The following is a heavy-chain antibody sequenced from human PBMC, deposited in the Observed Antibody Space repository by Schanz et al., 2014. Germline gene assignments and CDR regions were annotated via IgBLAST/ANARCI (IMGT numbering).Heavy chain of an antibody. V-gene: IGHV1-18*01. CDR1: GYTFTRSG. D-gene: IGHD1-26*01. CDR3: ARDRDQWDGNYLDY. J-gene: IGHJ4*02. Sequence: QVQLVQSGGEVKTPGASVKVSCKASGYTFTRSGISWVRQAPGQGLGWMGWIGGSDGNTNFAQKFQGRVTMTTDTSTSTVYMELRSLTSDDSAVYYCARDRDQWDGNYLDYWGQGTLVTVSS. CDR2: IGGSDGNT.